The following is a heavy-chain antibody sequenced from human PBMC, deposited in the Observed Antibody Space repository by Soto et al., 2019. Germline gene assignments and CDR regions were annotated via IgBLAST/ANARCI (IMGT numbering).Heavy chain of an antibody. Sequence: SETLSLTCAVYGGSFSGYYWSWIRQPPGKGLEWIGEINHSGSTNYNPSLKSRVTISVDTSKNQFSLKLSSVTAADTAVYYCARDSYYYDSSGYYWYFDYWGQGTLVTVSS. D-gene: IGHD3-22*01. CDR2: INHSGST. CDR1: GGSFSGYY. J-gene: IGHJ4*02. V-gene: IGHV4-34*01. CDR3: ARDSYYYDSSGYYWYFDY.